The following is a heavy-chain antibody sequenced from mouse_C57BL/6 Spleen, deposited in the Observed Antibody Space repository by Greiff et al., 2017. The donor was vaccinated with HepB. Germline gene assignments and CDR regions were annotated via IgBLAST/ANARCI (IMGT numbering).Heavy chain of an antibody. Sequence: VQLVESGAELVKPGASVKISCKASGYAFSSYWMNWVKQRPGKGLEWIGQIYPGDGDTNYNGKFKGKATLTADKSSSTAYMQLSSLTSEDSAVYFCARSGGSWYFDVWGTGTTVTVSS. CDR1: GYAFSSYW. CDR3: ARSGGSWYFDV. V-gene: IGHV1-80*01. CDR2: IYPGDGDT. D-gene: IGHD1-1*01. J-gene: IGHJ1*03.